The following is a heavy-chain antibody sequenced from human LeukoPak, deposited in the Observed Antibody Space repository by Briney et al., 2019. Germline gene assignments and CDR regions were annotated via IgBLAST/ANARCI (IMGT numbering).Heavy chain of an antibody. D-gene: IGHD3-3*01. CDR2: IYYSGST. CDR1: GDYINNYY. J-gene: IGHJ4*02. CDR3: ARRRGDFWSDYYAFDY. V-gene: IGHV4-59*08. Sequence: SETLSLTCTVSGDYINNYYWSWIRQPPGKGLEWIGCIYYSGSTNYNPSLTGRVTISLDTSKNQFSLKLSSVTAADTAVYYCARRRGDFWSDYYAFDYWGQGNLVTISS.